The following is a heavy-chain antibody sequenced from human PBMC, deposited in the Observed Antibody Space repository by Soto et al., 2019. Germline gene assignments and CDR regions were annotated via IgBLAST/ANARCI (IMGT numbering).Heavy chain of an antibody. V-gene: IGHV3-30-3*01. J-gene: IGHJ4*02. CDR1: GFTFSSYA. CDR3: ARYSSGWYSSLIALDY. D-gene: IGHD6-19*01. CDR2: ISYDGSNK. Sequence: QVQLVESGGGVVQPGRSLRLSCAASGFTFSSYAMHWVRQAPGKGLEWVAVISYDGSNKYYADSVKGRFTISRDNSKNTLYLQMNSLRAEHTAVYYCARYSSGWYSSLIALDYWGQGTLVTVSS.